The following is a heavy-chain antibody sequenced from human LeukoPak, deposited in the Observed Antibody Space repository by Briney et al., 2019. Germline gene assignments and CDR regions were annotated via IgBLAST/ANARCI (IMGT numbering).Heavy chain of an antibody. CDR3: ARVYSGSREVDY. CDR2: ISSSGSTI. J-gene: IGHJ4*02. CDR1: VFTFSDYY. V-gene: IGHV3-11*04. Sequence: GGSLRLSCASSVFTFSDYYMSCIPQAPGKGLEWGSYISSSGSTIYYADSVKGRFTISRDNAKNSLYLQMNSVRAEDTAVYYCARVYSGSREVDYWGQGTLVTVSS. D-gene: IGHD6-6*01.